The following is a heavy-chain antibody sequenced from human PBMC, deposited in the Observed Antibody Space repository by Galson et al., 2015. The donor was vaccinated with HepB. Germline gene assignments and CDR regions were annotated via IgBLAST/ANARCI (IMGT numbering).Heavy chain of an antibody. J-gene: IGHJ4*02. V-gene: IGHV1-46*03. Sequence: SVKVSCKASGYTFTSYYMHWVRQAPGQGLEWMGIINPSGGSTSYAQKFQGRVTMTRDTSTSTVYMELSSLRSEDTAVYYCASSVEMARAWSYWGQGTLVTVSS. CDR3: ASSVEMARAWSY. CDR1: GYTFTSYY. CDR2: INPSGGST. D-gene: IGHD5-24*01.